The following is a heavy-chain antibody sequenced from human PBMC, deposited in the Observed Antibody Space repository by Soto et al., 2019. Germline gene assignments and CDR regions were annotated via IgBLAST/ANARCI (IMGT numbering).Heavy chain of an antibody. CDR2: IKQDGSEK. CDR3: ARDRPTYCSGGTCYSGYYFDY. V-gene: IGHV3-7*03. J-gene: IGHJ4*02. D-gene: IGHD2-15*01. CDR1: GFTFDEFG. Sequence: GGSLRLSCAASGFTFDEFGMSWVRQVPGKGPEWVANIKQDGSEKYYVDSVKGRFTISRDNAKNSLYLQMNSLRAEDTAVYYCARDRPTYCSGGTCYSGYYFDYWGQGTLVTVSS.